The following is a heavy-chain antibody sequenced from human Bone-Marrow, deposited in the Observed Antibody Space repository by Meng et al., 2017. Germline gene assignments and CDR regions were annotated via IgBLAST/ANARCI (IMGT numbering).Heavy chain of an antibody. V-gene: IGHV4-59*01. J-gene: IGHJ6*02. CDR2: IYYSGST. Sequence: SETLSLTCTVSGGSISSYYWSWIRQPPGKGLEWIGYIYYSGSTNYNPSLKSRVTISVDTSKNQFSLKLSSVTAADTAVYYCARRPAFASDYYYGMDVWGQGTTVNGAS. CDR1: GGSISSYY. CDR3: ARRPAFASDYYYGMDV.